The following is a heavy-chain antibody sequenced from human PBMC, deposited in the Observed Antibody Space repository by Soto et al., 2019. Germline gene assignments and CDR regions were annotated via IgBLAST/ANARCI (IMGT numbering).Heavy chain of an antibody. CDR1: GFTFSSYV. D-gene: IGHD1-1*01. CDR2: ISGSGAST. J-gene: IGHJ3*02. CDR3: AKDARYNWNTGHYKDAFDI. Sequence: EVQLLESGGGLVQPGGSLRLSCAASGFTFSSYVMSWVRQAPGKGLEWVSAISGSGASTYYADSVKGRFTISRDNSENTLYVQMNSLRAEDTALYYCAKDARYNWNTGHYKDAFDIWGQGTMVTVSS. V-gene: IGHV3-23*01.